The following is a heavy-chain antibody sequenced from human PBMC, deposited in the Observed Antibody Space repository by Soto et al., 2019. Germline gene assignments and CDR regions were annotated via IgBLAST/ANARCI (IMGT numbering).Heavy chain of an antibody. J-gene: IGHJ3*02. D-gene: IGHD7-27*01. CDR3: ARDLTRGAFDI. CDR1: GYTFTSYY. Sequence: GASVKVSCKASGYTFTSYYMHWVLQAPGQGLEWMGIINPSGGSTSYAQKFQGRVTMTRDTSTSTVYMELSSLRSEDTAVYYCARDLTRGAFDIWGQGTMVTVSS. CDR2: INPSGGST. V-gene: IGHV1-46*01.